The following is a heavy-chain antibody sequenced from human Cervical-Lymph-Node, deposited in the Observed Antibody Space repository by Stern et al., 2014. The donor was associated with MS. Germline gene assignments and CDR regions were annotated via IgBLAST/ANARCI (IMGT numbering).Heavy chain of an antibody. V-gene: IGHV1-8*01. CDR2: MNPNSGNT. Sequence: QVQLGQSGAEVKKPGASVKVSCKASGYTFTSYDINWVRQATGQGLEWMGWMNPNSGNTGYAQKFQGRVTMTRNTSISTAYMELSSLRSEDTAVYYCARDCKLRRFGSRGWFDPWGREPWSPSPQ. J-gene: IGHJ5*02. D-gene: IGHD3-10*01. CDR1: GYTFTSYD. CDR3: ARDCKLRRFGSRGWFDP.